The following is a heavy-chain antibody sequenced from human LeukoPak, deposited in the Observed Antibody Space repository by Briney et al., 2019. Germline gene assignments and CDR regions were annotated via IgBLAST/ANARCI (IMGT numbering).Heavy chain of an antibody. CDR1: GGTFSSYA. CDR2: IIPILGIA. V-gene: IGHV1-69*04. J-gene: IGHJ5*02. Sequence: PRASVKVSCKASGGTFSSYAISWVRQAPGQGLEWMGRIIPILGIANYAQKFQGRVTITADKSTSTAYMELSSLRSEDTAVYYCARDDPPNYYDSSGYYYNWFDPWGQGTLVTVSS. D-gene: IGHD3-22*01. CDR3: ARDDPPNYYDSSGYYYNWFDP.